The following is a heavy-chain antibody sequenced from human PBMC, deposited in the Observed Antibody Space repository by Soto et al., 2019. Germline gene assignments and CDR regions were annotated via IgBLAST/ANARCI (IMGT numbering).Heavy chain of an antibody. CDR2: IYSGGST. D-gene: IGHD3-3*01. J-gene: IGHJ4*02. CDR1: GFSVSNNY. CDR3: ARATRYFGSFDS. Sequence: GWSLRLSCAASGFSVSNNYMTWVRQAPGKGLEWVSIIYSGGSTYYSESVKGRTTISRDTSKNIVFLQVNSLRAEDTAVYFCARATRYFGSFDSWGQGTLVTVSS. V-gene: IGHV3-53*01.